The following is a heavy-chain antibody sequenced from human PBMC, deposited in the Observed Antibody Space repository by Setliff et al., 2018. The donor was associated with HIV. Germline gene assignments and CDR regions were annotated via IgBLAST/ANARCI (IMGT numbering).Heavy chain of an antibody. J-gene: IGHJ4*02. Sequence: PSETLSLTCTVSGGSIRSIDYFWGWIRQPPGKGLEWIGRIYTSGSTNYNPSLKSRVTISLDTSKTHFFLNLTSVTDADTAVYFCTREGRGDPAMATTRTDYWGQGKLVTVSS. CDR2: IYTSGST. CDR1: GGSIRSIDYF. V-gene: IGHV4-39*02. D-gene: IGHD1-1*01. CDR3: TREGRGDPAMATTRTDY.